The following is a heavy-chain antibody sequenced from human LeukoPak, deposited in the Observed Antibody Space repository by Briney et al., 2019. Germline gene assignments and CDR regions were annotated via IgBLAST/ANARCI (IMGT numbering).Heavy chain of an antibody. CDR2: MNPNSGNT. J-gene: IGHJ5*02. Sequence: GASVKVSCKASGYTFTSYDINWVRQATGQGLEWMGWMNPNSGNTGYAQKFQGRVTITRNTSIGTAYMELSSLRSEDTAVYYCARGSYFRWFDPWGQGTLVTVSS. D-gene: IGHD5-18*01. V-gene: IGHV1-8*01. CDR3: ARGSYFRWFDP. CDR1: GYTFTSYD.